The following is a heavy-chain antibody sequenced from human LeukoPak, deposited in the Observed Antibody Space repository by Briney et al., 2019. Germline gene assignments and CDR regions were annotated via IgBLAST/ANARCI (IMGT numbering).Heavy chain of an antibody. CDR3: ARDGEYYDFWSGQHYGMDV. CDR2: IYYSGST. D-gene: IGHD3-3*01. V-gene: IGHV4-30-4*01. CDR1: GGSISSGDYY. Sequence: SETLSLTCTVSGGSISSGDYYWSWIRQPPGKGLEWIGYIYYSGSTYYNPSLKSLVTISVDTSKNQFSLKLSSVTAADTAVYYCARDGEYYDFWSGQHYGMDVWGQGTTVTVSS. J-gene: IGHJ6*02.